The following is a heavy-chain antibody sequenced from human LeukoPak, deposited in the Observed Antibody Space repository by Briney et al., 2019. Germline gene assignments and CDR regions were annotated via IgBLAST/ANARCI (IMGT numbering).Heavy chain of an antibody. CDR3: ARGPRDYYYYYYMDV. J-gene: IGHJ6*03. Sequence: SETLSLTCAVYGGSFSGYYWSWIRQPPGKGLEWIGEINHSGSTNYNPSLKSRVTISVDTSKNQFSLKLSSVTAADTAVYCCARGPRDYYYYYYMDVWGKGTTVTVSS. CDR2: INHSGST. V-gene: IGHV4-34*01. CDR1: GGSFSGYY.